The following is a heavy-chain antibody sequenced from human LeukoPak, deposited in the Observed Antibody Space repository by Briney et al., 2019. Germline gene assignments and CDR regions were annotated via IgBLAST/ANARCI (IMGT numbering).Heavy chain of an antibody. Sequence: GGSLRLSCAASGFTFSSCEMNWVRQAPGKGLEWVSTISTSGSNIYYADSVKGRFTISRDNAKNSLYLQMNSLRAEDTAVYYCARSVGYCSGGSCFLVDYWGQGTLVTVSS. CDR1: GFTFSSCE. J-gene: IGHJ4*02. CDR3: ARSVGYCSGGSCFLVDY. D-gene: IGHD2-15*01. CDR2: ISTSGSNI. V-gene: IGHV3-48*03.